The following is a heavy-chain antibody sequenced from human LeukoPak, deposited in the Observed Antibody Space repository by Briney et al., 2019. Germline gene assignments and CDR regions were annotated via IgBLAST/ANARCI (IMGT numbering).Heavy chain of an antibody. CDR1: APTFRNAF. V-gene: IGHV3-15*04. D-gene: IGHD3-3*01. CDR3: TTSPGITVFGGVTDY. J-gene: IGHJ4*02. CDR2: IESKADGGTT. Sequence: GGSLRLSCAASAPTFRNAFINWVRQAPGKGLEWVGRIESKADGGTTDYAAPLKGRITISRDDSENTLYLDMNNMKVEDTGVYYCTTSPGITVFGGVTDYWGQGALVIVSS.